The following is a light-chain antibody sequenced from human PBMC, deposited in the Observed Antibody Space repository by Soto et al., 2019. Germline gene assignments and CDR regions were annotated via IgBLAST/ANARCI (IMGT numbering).Light chain of an antibody. CDR2: GAS. Sequence: TLTAFLGESASXSCRTGQNVHTNLAWYQQKPGQAPRLPFYGASTRATGLPARFSGSGSGRQFTLTISSLQSEDFAVYYCQHYNKWPLTFSGGTKVYIK. V-gene: IGKV3-15*01. CDR3: QHYNKWPLT. CDR1: QNVHTN. J-gene: IGKJ4*01.